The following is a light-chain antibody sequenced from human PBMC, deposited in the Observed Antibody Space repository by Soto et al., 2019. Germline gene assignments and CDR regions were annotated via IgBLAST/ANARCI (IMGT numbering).Light chain of an antibody. Sequence: EIVMTQSPATLSVSPGGRAILSCRASQSVRNNLAWYQQKPGQTPRLLIYAASTRATRIPARFSGSGSGTEFTLTISGLQSEDFAVYYCQQYHYWPRGTFGQGTKLEI. CDR2: AAS. CDR3: QQYHYWPRGT. J-gene: IGKJ2*02. V-gene: IGKV3-15*01. CDR1: QSVRNN.